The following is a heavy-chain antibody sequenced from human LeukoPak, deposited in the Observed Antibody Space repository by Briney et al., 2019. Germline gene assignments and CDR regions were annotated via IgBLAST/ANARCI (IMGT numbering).Heavy chain of an antibody. CDR2: VHLDGRT. J-gene: IGHJ4*02. CDR3: AREGGFYRPLDY. V-gene: IGHV4-4*02. CDR1: GGSVSSTNW. Sequence: PSETLSLTCGVSGGSVSSTNWWTWIRPPPGKGLEWIGEVHLDGRTNFNPCLKSRLTMSVDLSENHVSLKLTSVTAADTAVYYCAREGGFYRPLDYSGQGTLVTVSS. D-gene: IGHD6-25*01.